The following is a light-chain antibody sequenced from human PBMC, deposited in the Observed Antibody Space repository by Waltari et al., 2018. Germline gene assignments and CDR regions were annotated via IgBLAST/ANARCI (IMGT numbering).Light chain of an antibody. V-gene: IGLV2-23*03. CDR2: RGS. J-gene: IGLJ3*02. CDR3: CSYAGSRTFVV. CDR1: SSDVGSYNL. Sequence: QSALTQPASVSGSPGQSITISCTGTSSDVGSYNLVSWYQQHPGKAPKRMIWRGSKRPSGVSNRFAGAKSDNTASLTISGLQAEDEADYYCCSYAGSRTFVVFGGGTKLTVL.